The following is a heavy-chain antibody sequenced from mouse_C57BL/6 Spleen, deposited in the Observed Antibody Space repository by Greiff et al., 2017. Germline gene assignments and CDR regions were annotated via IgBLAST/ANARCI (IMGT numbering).Heavy chain of an antibody. CDR2: ISDGGSYT. V-gene: IGHV5-4*01. Sequence: EVQRVESGGGLVKPGGSLKLSCAASGFTFSSYAMSWVRQTPEKRLEWVATISDGGSYTYYPDNVKGRFTISRDNAKNNLYLQMSHLKSEDTAMYYCAREGGSLMDYWGQGTSVTVSS. CDR1: GFTFSSYA. D-gene: IGHD6-2*01. CDR3: AREGGSLMDY. J-gene: IGHJ4*01.